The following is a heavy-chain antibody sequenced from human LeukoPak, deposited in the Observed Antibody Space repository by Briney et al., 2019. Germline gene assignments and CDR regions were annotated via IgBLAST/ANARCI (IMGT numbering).Heavy chain of an antibody. CDR2: IYYSGST. Sequence: SETLSLTCTVSGGSICSYYWSWIRQPPGKGLEWIGYIYYSGSTNYNPSLKSRVTISVDTSKNQFSLKLSSVTAADTAVYYCARRPRAEPDTSPDNWFDPWGQGTLVTVSS. D-gene: IGHD1-14*01. V-gene: IGHV4-59*08. CDR3: ARRPRAEPDTSPDNWFDP. CDR1: GGSICSYY. J-gene: IGHJ5*02.